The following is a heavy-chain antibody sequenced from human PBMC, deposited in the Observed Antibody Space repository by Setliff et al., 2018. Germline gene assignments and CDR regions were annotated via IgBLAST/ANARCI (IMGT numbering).Heavy chain of an antibody. J-gene: IGHJ3*01. CDR1: GGSISNYY. CDR3: ARKGISALSGAFDL. V-gene: IGHV4-4*07. Sequence: SETLSLTCTVSGGSISNYYWSWIRQPAGKGLEWIGRIYTSGSTNYNPSLKSRVTMSVDTSKNQFSLKLSSVTAADTAVYYCARKGISALSGAFDLWGQGTMVTVSS. CDR2: IYTSGST. D-gene: IGHD1-26*01.